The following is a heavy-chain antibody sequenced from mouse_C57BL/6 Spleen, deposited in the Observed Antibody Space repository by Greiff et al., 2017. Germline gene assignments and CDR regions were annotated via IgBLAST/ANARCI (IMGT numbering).Heavy chain of an antibody. V-gene: IGHV3-6*01. CDR1: GYSITSGYY. D-gene: IGHD2-14*01. Sequence: ESGPGLVKPSQSLSLTCSVTGYSITSGYYWNWIRQFPGNKLEWMGYISYDGSNNYNPSLKNRISITRDTSKNQFFLKLNSVTTEDTATYYCARGEVLFDYWGQGTTLTVSS. CDR2: ISYDGSN. J-gene: IGHJ2*01. CDR3: ARGEVLFDY.